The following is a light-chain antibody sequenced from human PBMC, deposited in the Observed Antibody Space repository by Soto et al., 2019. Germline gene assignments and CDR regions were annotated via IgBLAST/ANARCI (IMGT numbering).Light chain of an antibody. J-gene: IGKJ5*01. CDR1: QSVSSY. CDR2: DAS. V-gene: IGKV3-11*01. Sequence: EIVLTQSPATLSLSPGERATLSCRASQSVSSYLAWYQQKPGQAPRLLIYDASNRATGIPARFSGSGSGTEFTLPISSLVPEDFAVYYCQQRSNWPITFGQGTRLEIK. CDR3: QQRSNWPIT.